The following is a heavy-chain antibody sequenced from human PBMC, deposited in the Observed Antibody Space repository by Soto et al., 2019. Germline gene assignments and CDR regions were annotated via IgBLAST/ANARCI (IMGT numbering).Heavy chain of an antibody. CDR1: GFTFISND. V-gene: IGHV3-53*01. Sequence: EVQLVESGGGLIQPGGSLRLSCAAPGFTFISNDMNWVRQAPGKGLEWVSLIYSSGSTSYADSVKGGFTISRDNSKNTLYLQMSSLRAEDTAVYYCATRPLLPGAPWGQGTMVTVSS. J-gene: IGHJ3*01. CDR2: IYSSGST. CDR3: ATRPLLPGAP. D-gene: IGHD3-22*01.